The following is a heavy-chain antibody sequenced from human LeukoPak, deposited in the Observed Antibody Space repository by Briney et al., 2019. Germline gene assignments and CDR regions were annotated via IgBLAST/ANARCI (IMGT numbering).Heavy chain of an antibody. CDR1: GFIFSNYG. CDR2: IRYDESNK. D-gene: IGHD6-19*01. Sequence: GGSLRLSCAASGFIFSNYGMHWVRQAPGKGLEWLAFIRYDESNKFYADSVKGRFTISRDNSKNILFLQMNSLRAEDTAMYYCATMQWLEGVDWFDPWGQGTLVTVSS. J-gene: IGHJ5*02. V-gene: IGHV3-30*02. CDR3: ATMQWLEGVDWFDP.